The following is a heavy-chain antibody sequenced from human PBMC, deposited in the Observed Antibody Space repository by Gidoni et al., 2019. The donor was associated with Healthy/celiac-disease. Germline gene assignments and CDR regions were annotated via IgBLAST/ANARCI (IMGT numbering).Heavy chain of an antibody. J-gene: IGHJ6*02. CDR2: ISWNSGSI. Sequence: AASGFTFDDYAMHWVRQAPGKGLEWVSGISWNSGSIGYADSVKGRFTISRDNAKNSLYLQMNSLRAEDTALYYCAKDMRYSSGWVPLGGMDVWGQGTTVTVSS. V-gene: IGHV3-9*01. CDR1: GFTFDDYA. CDR3: AKDMRYSSGWVPLGGMDV. D-gene: IGHD6-19*01.